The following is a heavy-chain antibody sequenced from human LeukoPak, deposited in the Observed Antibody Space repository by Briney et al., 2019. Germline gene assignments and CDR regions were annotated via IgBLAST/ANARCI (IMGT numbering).Heavy chain of an antibody. CDR1: GFTFSSYS. J-gene: IGHJ4*02. CDR3: ARGSDYYDSSGYYPTKDLDY. Sequence: KTGGSLRLSCAASGFTFSSYSMNWVRQAPGKGLEWIGEINHSGSTNYNPSLKSRVTVSVDTSKNQFSLKLSSVTAADTAVYYCARGSDYYDSSGYYPTKDLDYWGQGTLVTVSS. CDR2: INHSGST. D-gene: IGHD3-22*01. V-gene: IGHV4-34*01.